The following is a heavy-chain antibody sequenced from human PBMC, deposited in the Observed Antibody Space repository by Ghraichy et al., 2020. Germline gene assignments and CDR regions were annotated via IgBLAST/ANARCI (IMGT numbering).Heavy chain of an antibody. CDR3: ARDLSRYDFWSGYYRADYYYYGMDV. CDR2: VYYTGST. Sequence: SQTLSLTCTVSGGSISSTSYYWSWIRQPPGKGLEWIGSVYYTGSTHYNPSLKSRVTISADTSKKQFSLKLSSVTAPDTAVYYCARDLSRYDFWSGYYRADYYYYGMDVWGQGTTVTVSS. CDR1: GGSISSTSYY. V-gene: IGHV4-39*07. J-gene: IGHJ6*02. D-gene: IGHD3-3*01.